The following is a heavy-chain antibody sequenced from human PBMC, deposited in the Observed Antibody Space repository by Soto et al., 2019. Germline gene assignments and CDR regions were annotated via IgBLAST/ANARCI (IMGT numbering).Heavy chain of an antibody. V-gene: IGHV2-5*01. CDR2: IYWNDDK. Sequence: QITLKESGPPLVNATQALTLTCTFSGFSLTTSGVGVGWIRQSPGKAPEWLAVIYWNDDKRYNTSLQNRLTITKDTSKAQLILTMTSMQPVDTATDFCAHIPLVHMSIAKWDWFDPWGQGALVTVSS. CDR1: GFSLTTSGVG. CDR3: AHIPLVHMSIAKWDWFDP. D-gene: IGHD2-21*01. J-gene: IGHJ5*02.